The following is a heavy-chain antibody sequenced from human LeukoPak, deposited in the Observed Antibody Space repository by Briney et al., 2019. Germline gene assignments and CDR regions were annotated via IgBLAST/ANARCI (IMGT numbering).Heavy chain of an antibody. V-gene: IGHV4-59*08. CDR2: IYYSGST. D-gene: IGHD2-2*01. J-gene: IGHJ6*03. CDR3: ARHSSSTTYYFYMDV. CDR1: GGSIISYY. Sequence: SETLSLTCTVSGGSIISYYLSWIRQPPGKGLEWIGYIYYSGSTNYNPSLESRVTISVDTSKSQFSLKLSSVTAADTAVHYCARHSSSTTYYFYMDVWGKGTTVTVSS.